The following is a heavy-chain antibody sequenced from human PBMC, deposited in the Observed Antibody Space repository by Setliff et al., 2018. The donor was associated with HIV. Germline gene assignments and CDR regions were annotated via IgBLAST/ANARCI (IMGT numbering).Heavy chain of an antibody. D-gene: IGHD3-22*01. CDR3: ARGGRVDESRGYYYPLMY. J-gene: IGHJ4*02. CDR2: SNPSSRTT. Sequence: GASVKVSCKSSGYIFTTHYIHWVRQAPGQGIEWMEMSNPSSRTTIYAQKFRGRMTLTKDKSTTTVYMELSSLRSDDTAVYYCARGGRVDESRGYYYPLMYWGQGTLVTVSS. V-gene: IGHV1-46*01. CDR1: GYIFTTHY.